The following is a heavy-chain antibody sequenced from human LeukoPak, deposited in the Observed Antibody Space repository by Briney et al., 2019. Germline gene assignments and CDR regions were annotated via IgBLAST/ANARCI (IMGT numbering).Heavy chain of an antibody. CDR2: ISDSVDST. Sequence: GGSLRLSCAASGFTFSSYAMSWVRQAPGKRLEWVSGISDSVDSTHYADSVKGRFTISRDNSKNTLYLQMNSLRAEDTALYYCAKDLARIGARQSDYWGQGTLVTVSS. D-gene: IGHD6-6*01. V-gene: IGHV3-23*01. J-gene: IGHJ4*02. CDR1: GFTFSSYA. CDR3: AKDLARIGARQSDY.